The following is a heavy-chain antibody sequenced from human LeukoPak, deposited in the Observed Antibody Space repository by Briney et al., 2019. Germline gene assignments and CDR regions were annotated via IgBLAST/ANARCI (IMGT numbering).Heavy chain of an antibody. CDR3: ARSGTAMVPYYFDY. J-gene: IGHJ4*02. D-gene: IGHD5-18*01. CDR1: GFTFSSYW. Sequence: GGSLRLSCAASGFTFSSYWMSWVRQAPGKGLEWVANIKQDGSEKYYVDSVKGRFTISRDNAKNSLYLQMNSLRAEDTAVYYCARSGTAMVPYYFDYWGQGTLVTVSS. V-gene: IGHV3-7*01. CDR2: IKQDGSEK.